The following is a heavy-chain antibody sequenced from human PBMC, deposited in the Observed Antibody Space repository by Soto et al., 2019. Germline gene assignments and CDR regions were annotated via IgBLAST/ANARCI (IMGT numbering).Heavy chain of an antibody. V-gene: IGHV4-4*07. CDR3: ARARFGETLLFDS. J-gene: IGHJ4*02. CDR2: IYSSGST. Sequence: PSETLSLTCTVSGGSITYYHWSWIRQPAGKGLEWIGRIYSSGSTNYSPSLKSRVTMSVDTSKNKFSLNLNSVTAADTAVYYCARARFGETLLFDSWGQGALVTVSS. D-gene: IGHD3-10*02. CDR1: GGSITYYH.